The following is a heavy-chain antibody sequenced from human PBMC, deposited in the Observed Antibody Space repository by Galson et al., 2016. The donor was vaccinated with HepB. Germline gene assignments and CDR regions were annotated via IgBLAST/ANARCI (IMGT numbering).Heavy chain of an antibody. CDR3: ARVAYCGGSCHPHLDY. Sequence: TLSLTCAVSGDSISSGTFSWSWIRQPPGKGLEWIGYIYHSGNTYYNPSLRSRVSISVDRSKNRFSLRLGSVTAADTAAYYCARVAYCGGSCHPHLDYWGQGTLVTVSS. V-gene: IGHV4-30-2*01. CDR1: GDSISSGTFS. J-gene: IGHJ4*02. CDR2: IYHSGNT. D-gene: IGHD2-15*01.